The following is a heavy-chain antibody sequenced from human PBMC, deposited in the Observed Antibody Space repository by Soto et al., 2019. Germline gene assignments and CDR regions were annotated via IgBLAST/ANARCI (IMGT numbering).Heavy chain of an antibody. Sequence: VAENVAYKGCCYTLTKYGIIWVRQAPGQGVEGMGWSSAYNGNTNCAQKLQGRVLMTTDTSTSTAYMELRSLRSDDTAVYYCARGPSDIVVVVAAIGGAEDGFDAWGQGTLVTVSS. CDR3: ARGPSDIVVVVAAIGGAEDGFDA. CDR2: SSAYNGNT. V-gene: IGHV1-18*01. J-gene: IGHJ5*02. D-gene: IGHD2-15*01. CDR1: CYTLTKYG.